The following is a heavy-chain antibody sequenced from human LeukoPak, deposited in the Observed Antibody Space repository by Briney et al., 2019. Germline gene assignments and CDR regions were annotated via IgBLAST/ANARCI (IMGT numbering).Heavy chain of an antibody. CDR1: GITLSNYG. CDR2: ISDSGDRT. V-gene: IGHV3-23*01. J-gene: IGHJ4*02. D-gene: IGHD3-16*01. CDR3: AKRGIVIRVILVGFHKEAYYFDS. Sequence: GGSLRLSCAVSGITLSNYGMSWVRQGPGKGLEWVAGISDSGDRTNYADSVKGRFTISRDNPKNTLYLQMNSLRAEDTAVYFCAKRGIVIRVILVGFHKEAYYFDSWGQGALVTVSS.